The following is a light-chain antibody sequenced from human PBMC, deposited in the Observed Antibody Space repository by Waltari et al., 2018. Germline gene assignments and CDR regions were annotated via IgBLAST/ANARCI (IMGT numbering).Light chain of an antibody. V-gene: IGKV3-11*01. CDR1: QSVSSY. J-gene: IGKJ1*01. CDR3: QQRSNWSWT. Sequence: EIVLTQSHATLSLSPGERATLSCRASQSVSSYLAWYQQKPGQAPRLLIYDASNRATGIPARFSGSGSGTDFTLTISSLEPEDFAVYYCQQRSNWSWTFGQGTKVEIK. CDR2: DAS.